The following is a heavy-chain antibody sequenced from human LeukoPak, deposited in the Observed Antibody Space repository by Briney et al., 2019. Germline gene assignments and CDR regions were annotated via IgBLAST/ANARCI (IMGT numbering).Heavy chain of an antibody. Sequence: PSETLSLTCTVSGGSISSYYWSWIRQPPGKGLEWIGYIHYSGSTNYNPSLKSRVTISVDTSKNQFSLKLSSVTAADTAVYYCARGGSGYRFDSWGKGTLVTVSS. CDR3: ARGGSGYRFDS. CDR2: IHYSGST. V-gene: IGHV4-59*01. D-gene: IGHD3-22*01. J-gene: IGHJ4*02. CDR1: GGSISSYY.